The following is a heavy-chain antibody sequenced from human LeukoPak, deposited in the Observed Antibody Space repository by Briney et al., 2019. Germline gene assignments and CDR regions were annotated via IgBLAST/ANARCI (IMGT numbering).Heavy chain of an antibody. J-gene: IGHJ4*02. D-gene: IGHD3-22*01. CDR1: GFTFSNSW. Sequence: GGSLRLSCAASGFTFSNSWMSWVRQAPGKGLEWVATIKPDGSAQYYVDSVKGRFTISRDNAKNSLFLQINSLRAEDTAVYYCAREGRPTYYYDTTYYFDYWGQGTLVTVPS. CDR2: IKPDGSAQ. CDR3: AREGRPTYYYDTTYYFDY. V-gene: IGHV3-7*01.